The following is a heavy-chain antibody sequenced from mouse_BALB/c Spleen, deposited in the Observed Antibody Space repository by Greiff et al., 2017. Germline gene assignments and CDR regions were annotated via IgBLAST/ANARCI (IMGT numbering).Heavy chain of an antibody. J-gene: IGHJ3*01. CDR3: ARGQFITTATWFAY. Sequence: EVKLVESGGGLVKPGGSLKLSCAASGFTFSDYYMYWVRQTPEKRLEWVATISDGGSYTYYPDSVKGRFTISRDNAKNNLYLQMSSLKSEDTAMYYCARGQFITTATWFAYWGQGTLVTVSA. D-gene: IGHD1-2*01. V-gene: IGHV5-4*02. CDR2: ISDGGSYT. CDR1: GFTFSDYY.